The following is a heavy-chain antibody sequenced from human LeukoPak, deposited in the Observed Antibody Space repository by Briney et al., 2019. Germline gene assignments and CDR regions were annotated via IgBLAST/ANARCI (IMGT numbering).Heavy chain of an antibody. Sequence: GGSLRLSCAASGFTFSSYAMHWVRQAPGKGLEWVAVISYDGSNKYYADSVKGRFTISRDNSKNTLYLQMNSLRAEDTAVYYCARVIYSSSWYLDYWGQGTLVTVSS. CDR3: ARVIYSSSWYLDY. V-gene: IGHV3-30-3*01. CDR2: ISYDGSNK. CDR1: GFTFSSYA. D-gene: IGHD6-13*01. J-gene: IGHJ4*02.